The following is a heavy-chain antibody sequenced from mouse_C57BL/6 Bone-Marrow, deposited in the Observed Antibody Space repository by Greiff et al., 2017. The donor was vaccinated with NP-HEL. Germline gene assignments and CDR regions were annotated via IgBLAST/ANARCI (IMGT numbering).Heavy chain of an antibody. D-gene: IGHD2-2*01. CDR2: IDPENGDT. V-gene: IGHV14-4*01. CDR1: GFNIKDDY. J-gene: IGHJ3*01. Sequence: EVQLQQSGAELVRPGASVKLSCTASGFNIKDDYMHWVKQRPEQGLEWIGWIDPENGDTEYASKFQGKATITADTSSNTAYLQLSSLTSEDTAVYYCTRHGGYFAYWGQGTLVTVSA. CDR3: TRHGGYFAY.